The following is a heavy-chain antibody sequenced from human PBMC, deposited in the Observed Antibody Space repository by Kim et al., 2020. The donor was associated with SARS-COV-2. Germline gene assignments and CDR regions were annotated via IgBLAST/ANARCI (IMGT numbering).Heavy chain of an antibody. Sequence: SSSYIYYADSVKGRFTISRDNAKNSLYLQMNSLRAENTAVYYCAREEFDPWGQGTLVTVSS. CDR2: SSSYI. J-gene: IGHJ5*02. CDR3: AREEFDP. V-gene: IGHV3-21*01.